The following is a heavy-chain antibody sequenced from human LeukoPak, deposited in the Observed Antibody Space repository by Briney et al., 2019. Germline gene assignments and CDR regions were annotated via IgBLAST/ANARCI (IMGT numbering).Heavy chain of an antibody. Sequence: SETLSLTCTVSGGSISSYYWSWIRQPPGKGLEWIGYIYYSGSTNYNPSLKSRVTISVDTSKNQFSLKLSSVTAADTAVYYCARHGTGSFDYWGQGTLVTVSS. V-gene: IGHV4-59*08. CDR2: IYYSGST. CDR1: GGSISSYY. J-gene: IGHJ4*02. D-gene: IGHD1-7*01. CDR3: ARHGTGSFDY.